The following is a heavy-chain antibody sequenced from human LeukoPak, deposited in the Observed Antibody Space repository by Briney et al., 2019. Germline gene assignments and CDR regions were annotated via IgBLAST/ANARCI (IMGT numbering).Heavy chain of an antibody. V-gene: IGHV3-48*03. D-gene: IGHD5-24*01. J-gene: IGHJ4*02. CDR2: ISSRGSTI. CDR1: GFTFRSYE. Sequence: QPGGSLRLSCAASGFTFRSYEMNWVRQAPGKGLEWVSYISSRGSTIYYADSVKGRFTISRDNAKNSLYLQMDSLRAEDTAVYYCARGLNSLDYWGQGTLVTVSS. CDR3: ARGLNSLDY.